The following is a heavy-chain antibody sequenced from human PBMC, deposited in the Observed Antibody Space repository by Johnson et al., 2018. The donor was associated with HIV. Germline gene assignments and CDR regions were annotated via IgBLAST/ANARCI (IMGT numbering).Heavy chain of an antibody. V-gene: IGHV3-15*01. CDR1: GFTFSDAW. D-gene: IGHD5-18*01. CDR3: AKERAYIRTFDI. Sequence: VQLVESGGGVVQSGRSLRLSCAASGFTFSDAWMNWVRQAPGKGLEWVGRVKSISDGGTTDYAVSVKDRFTLLRDDSKNTLYLQMSSLRAEDTAVYYCAKERAYIRTFDIWGQGTLVTVSS. J-gene: IGHJ3*02. CDR2: VKSISDGGTT.